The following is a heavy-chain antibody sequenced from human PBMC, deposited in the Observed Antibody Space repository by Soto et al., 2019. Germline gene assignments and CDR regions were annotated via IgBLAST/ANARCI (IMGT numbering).Heavy chain of an antibody. V-gene: IGHV4-30-4*01. CDR1: GGSISSGNFY. CDR3: AHDSHGGNTYFDL. D-gene: IGHD1-26*01. J-gene: IGHJ4*02. CDR2: IYFSGST. Sequence: VQLQESDPGLVRPSETLSLTCTVSGGSISSGNFYWSWIRQPPGKGLEWIGYIYFSGSTPYSPSLKSRLTISLNTSNNQFSLKLTSVTAADTAVYYCAHDSHGGNTYFDLWGQGALVTVSS.